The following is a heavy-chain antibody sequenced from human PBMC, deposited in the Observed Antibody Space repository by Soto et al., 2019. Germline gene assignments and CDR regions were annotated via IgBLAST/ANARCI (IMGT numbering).Heavy chain of an antibody. CDR3: ALGDSSGWYHSRFRFDP. Sequence: SETLSLTCTVSGGSISSYYWSWIRQPPGKGLEWIGYIYYSGSTNYNPSLKSRVTISVDTSKNQFSLKLSPVTAADTAVYYCALGDSSGWYHSRFRFDPWGQGTLVTVSS. CDR1: GGSISSYY. V-gene: IGHV4-59*01. D-gene: IGHD6-19*01. CDR2: IYYSGST. J-gene: IGHJ5*02.